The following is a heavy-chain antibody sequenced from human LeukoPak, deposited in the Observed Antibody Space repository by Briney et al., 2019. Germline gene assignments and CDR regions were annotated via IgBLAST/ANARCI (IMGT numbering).Heavy chain of an antibody. CDR2: ISGSGGST. CDR3: AKDSYSKGDF. D-gene: IGHD6-13*01. J-gene: IGHJ4*02. Sequence: GGSLRLSCAASGFTFSSYAMSWVRQAPGKGLEWVSAISGSGGSTYYADSVKGRSTISRDNAKNSLYLQMNSLRAEDTAVYYCAKDSYSKGDFWGQGVLVTVFS. V-gene: IGHV3-23*01. CDR1: GFTFSSYA.